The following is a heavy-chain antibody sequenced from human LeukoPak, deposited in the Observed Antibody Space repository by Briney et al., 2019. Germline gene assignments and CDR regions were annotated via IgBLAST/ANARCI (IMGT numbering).Heavy chain of an antibody. CDR3: ARVATTYCSGGSCSWVI. CDR1: GGTFSSYA. V-gene: IGHV1-69*13. D-gene: IGHD2-15*01. CDR2: IIPIFGTA. J-gene: IGHJ3*02. Sequence: ASVKVSCKASGGTFSSYAISWVRQAPGQGLEWMGGIIPIFGTANYAQKFQGRVTITADESTSTAYMELSSLRSEDTAVYYCARVATTYCSGGSCSWVIWGQETMVTVSS.